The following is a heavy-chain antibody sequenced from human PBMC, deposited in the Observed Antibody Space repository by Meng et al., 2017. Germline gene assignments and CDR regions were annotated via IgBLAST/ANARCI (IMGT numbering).Heavy chain of an antibody. J-gene: IGHJ4*02. CDR3: ARGPTTMAHDFDY. V-gene: IGHV4-34*01. Sequence: LRGACLLHVWRTLAPPFVCSGGAFSVYYGGWIRQPQGKGLGWIGEINHSGSTNYNPSLENRATISVDTSQNNLSLKLSSVTAADSAVYYCARGPTTMAHDFDYWGQGTLVTVSS. D-gene: IGHD4-11*01. CDR1: GGAFSVYY. CDR2: INHSGST.